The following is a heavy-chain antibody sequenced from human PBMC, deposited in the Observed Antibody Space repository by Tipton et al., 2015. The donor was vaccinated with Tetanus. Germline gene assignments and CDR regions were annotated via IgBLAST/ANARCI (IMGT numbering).Heavy chain of an antibody. V-gene: IGHV4-30-2*01. Sequence: TLSLTCAVSGVSIRNGGYSWSWIRQPAGKGLEWIGYTYHTGGTYYNPSLKSRVTISVDRSNNQFSLRLTSVTDADTAVYYCARAPYNSPGKYYFDFWGQGTLVTVSS. J-gene: IGHJ4*02. CDR3: ARAPYNSPGKYYFDF. D-gene: IGHD1-1*01. CDR1: GVSIRNGGYS. CDR2: TYHTGGT.